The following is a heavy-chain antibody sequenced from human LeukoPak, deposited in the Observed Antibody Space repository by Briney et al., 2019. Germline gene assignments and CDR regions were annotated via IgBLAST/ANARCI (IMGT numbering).Heavy chain of an antibody. V-gene: IGHV5-51*01. D-gene: IGHD3-3*01. CDR2: IYPGESDT. CDR3: AGQLLIDAYYDFWSGYSPDDAFDI. CDR1: AFSFTSYW. Sequence: GESLKISCKTSAFSFTSYWIGWVRQMPGKGLEWMGIIYPGESDTRYSPSFQGQVTISADKAISTAYLQWSSLKASDTAMYYCAGQLLIDAYYDFWSGYSPDDAFDIWGQGTMVTVSS. J-gene: IGHJ3*02.